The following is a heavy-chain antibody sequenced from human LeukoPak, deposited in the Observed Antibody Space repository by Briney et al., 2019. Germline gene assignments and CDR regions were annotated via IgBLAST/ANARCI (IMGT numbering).Heavy chain of an antibody. V-gene: IGHV1-18*01. CDR1: GGTFSSYA. D-gene: IGHD1-1*01. Sequence: ASVKVSCKASGGTFSSYAISWVRQAPGQGLEWMGRINAYNGKTEYSEKLQGRLTMTTETSSSTLYLELRSLGSDDTAVYFCARDTPQHLKRFDDWGQGTLVTVSS. CDR2: INAYNGKT. CDR3: ARDTPQHLKRFDD. J-gene: IGHJ4*02.